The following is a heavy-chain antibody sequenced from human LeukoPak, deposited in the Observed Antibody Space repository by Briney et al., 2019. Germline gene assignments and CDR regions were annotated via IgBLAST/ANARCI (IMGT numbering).Heavy chain of an antibody. CDR1: GFTFSSYW. CDR3: ARDLPYDYSNYVSGVHGVDV. D-gene: IGHD4-11*01. V-gene: IGHV3-74*01. J-gene: IGHJ6*02. CDR2: INSDGSST. Sequence: GGSLRLSCAASGFTFSSYWMHWVRQAPGKGLVWVSRINSDGSSTSYADSVKGRFTISRDNAKDTLYLQMNSLRAEDTAVYYCARDLPYDYSNYVSGVHGVDVWGQGTTVTVSS.